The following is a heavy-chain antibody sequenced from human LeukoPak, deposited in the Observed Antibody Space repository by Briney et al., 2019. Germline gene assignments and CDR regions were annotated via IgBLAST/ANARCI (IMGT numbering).Heavy chain of an antibody. CDR2: IYYSGST. Sequence: PSETLSLTCTVSGGSISSSSYYWGWIRQPPGKGLEWIGSIYYSGSTYYNPSLKSRVTISVDTSKNQFSLKLSSVTAADTAVYYCASLSFYVMIKSRDAFDIWGKGTMVTVST. J-gene: IGHJ3*02. CDR1: GGSISSSSYY. CDR3: ASLSFYVMIKSRDAFDI. D-gene: IGHD3-16*01. V-gene: IGHV4-39*07.